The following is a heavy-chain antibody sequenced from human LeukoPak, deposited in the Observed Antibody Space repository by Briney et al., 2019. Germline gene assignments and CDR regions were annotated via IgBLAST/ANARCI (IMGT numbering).Heavy chain of an antibody. CDR1: GYTFTSYC. D-gene: IGHD3-22*01. V-gene: IGHV1-46*01. J-gene: IGHJ5*02. CDR2: INPSGGST. Sequence: ASVKVSCKASGYTFTSYCMHWVRQAPGQGLEWMGVINPSGGSTSYAQKFQGRVTMTRDTSTSTVYMELSSLRSEDTAVYYCARDGRTYYDSSWSLLYNWFDPWGQGTLVTVSS. CDR3: ARDGRTYYDSSWSLLYNWFDP.